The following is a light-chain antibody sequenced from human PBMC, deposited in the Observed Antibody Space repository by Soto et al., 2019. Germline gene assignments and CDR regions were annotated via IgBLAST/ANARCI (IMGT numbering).Light chain of an antibody. V-gene: IGKV3-11*01. CDR1: QSVSSY. Sequence: EIVLTQSPATLSLSPGERATLSCRASQSVSSYLAWYQQKPGQAPRLLIYDASNRATGIPARFSGSGSGTDFTLTISSLEPEDFEVYYCQQRSNWPPLFTFGPRTKVDIK. CDR2: DAS. J-gene: IGKJ3*01. CDR3: QQRSNWPPLFT.